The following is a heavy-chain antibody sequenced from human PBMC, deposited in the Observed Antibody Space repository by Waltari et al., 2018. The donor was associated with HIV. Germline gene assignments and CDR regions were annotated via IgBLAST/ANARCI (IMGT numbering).Heavy chain of an antibody. V-gene: IGHV1-2*02. CDR2: INPNSGGT. CDR1: GYTFTGAY. D-gene: IGHD5-18*01. J-gene: IGHJ4*02. CDR3: ARVSVDTAMVTYPY. Sequence: QVQLVQSGAAVKKPGASVKVSCKASGYTFTGAYMHWVRQAPGQGLEWMGWINPNSGGTNYAQKFQGRVTMTRDTSISTAYMELSRLRSDDTAVYYCARVSVDTAMVTYPYWGQGTLVTVSS.